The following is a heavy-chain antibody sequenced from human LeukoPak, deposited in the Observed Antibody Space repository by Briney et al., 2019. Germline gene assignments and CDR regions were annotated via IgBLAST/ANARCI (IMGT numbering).Heavy chain of an antibody. CDR2: IYTSGST. CDR1: GGSISSYY. D-gene: IGHD3-16*01. Sequence: SETLSLTCAVSGGSISSYYWSWIRQPAGKGLEWIGRIYTSGSTNYNPSLKSRISISVDTSKNQFSLKLTSVTAADTAVYYCAREHPRGEVDDFDYWGQGTLVTVSS. J-gene: IGHJ4*02. CDR3: AREHPRGEVDDFDY. V-gene: IGHV4-4*07.